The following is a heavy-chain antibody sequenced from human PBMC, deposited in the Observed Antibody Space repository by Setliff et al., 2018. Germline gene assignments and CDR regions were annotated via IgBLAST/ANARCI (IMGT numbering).Heavy chain of an antibody. J-gene: IGHJ2*01. CDR2: IYYGGGT. CDR3: ARHRRPDYGDFISWYFDL. Sequence: LSEPLSLTCDVSNYSISSGYYWGWVRQPPGKGLEWIATIYYGGGTYYNPPLKSRVTISLDMSKNQFSLRLNSVTAADTAVYFCARHRRPDYGDFISWYFDLWGRGTLVTVSS. D-gene: IGHD4-17*01. CDR1: NYSISSGYY. V-gene: IGHV4-38-2*01.